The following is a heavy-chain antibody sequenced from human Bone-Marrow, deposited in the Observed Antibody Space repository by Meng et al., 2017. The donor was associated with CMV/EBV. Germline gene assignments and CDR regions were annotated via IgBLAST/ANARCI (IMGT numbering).Heavy chain of an antibody. Sequence: ASVKVSCKASGGTFSSYTISWVRQAPGQGLEWMGWINPNSGGTNYAQKFQGRVTMTRDTSISTAYMELSRLRSDDTAVYYCAREHIVGAIFDYSGQGTLVTVSS. CDR2: INPNSGGT. V-gene: IGHV1-2*02. J-gene: IGHJ4*02. D-gene: IGHD1-26*01. CDR1: GGTFSSYT. CDR3: AREHIVGAIFDY.